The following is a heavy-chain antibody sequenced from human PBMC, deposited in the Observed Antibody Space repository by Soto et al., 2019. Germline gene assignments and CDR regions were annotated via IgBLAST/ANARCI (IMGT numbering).Heavy chain of an antibody. CDR2: IYYSGST. J-gene: IGHJ6*02. CDR1: GGSISSGDYY. D-gene: IGHD4-17*01. V-gene: IGHV4-30-4*01. CDR3: AREVRRFYGDYDXXXXXXXX. Sequence: SETLSLTCTVSGGSISSGDYYWSWIRQPPGKGLEWIGYIYYSGSTYYNPSLKSRVTISVDTYKNQFSLKLSSVTAADTAVYYCAREVRRFYGDYDXXXXXXXXXXQGTTVTVSS.